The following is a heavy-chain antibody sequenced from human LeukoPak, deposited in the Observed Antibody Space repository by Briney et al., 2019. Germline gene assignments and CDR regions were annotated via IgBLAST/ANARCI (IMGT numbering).Heavy chain of an antibody. V-gene: IGHV3-7*04. Sequence: GGSLRLSCAVSGSTFFKYWMIWVRQAPGKGLEWVANINQDGSQKYYVDSVKGRFTVSRDNAKNSLYLQTNSLRAEDTAMYYCVGAADFGGWGQGILVTVSS. J-gene: IGHJ4*02. D-gene: IGHD3-10*01. CDR3: VGAADFGG. CDR1: GSTFFKYW. CDR2: INQDGSQK.